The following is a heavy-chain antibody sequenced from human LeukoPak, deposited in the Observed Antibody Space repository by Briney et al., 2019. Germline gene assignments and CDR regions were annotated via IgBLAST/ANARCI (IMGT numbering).Heavy chain of an antibody. CDR2: ISYDGSNK. V-gene: IGHV3-30*18. Sequence: PGRSLRLSCAASGFSFSNYGMHWVRQAPGKGLEWVALISYDGSNKYYADSVKGRFTISRDNSKNTLYLQMNSLRAEDTAVYYCAKDEIGAVAGLIDYWGQGTLVTVSS. CDR3: AKDEIGAVAGLIDY. D-gene: IGHD6-19*01. J-gene: IGHJ4*02. CDR1: GFSFSNYG.